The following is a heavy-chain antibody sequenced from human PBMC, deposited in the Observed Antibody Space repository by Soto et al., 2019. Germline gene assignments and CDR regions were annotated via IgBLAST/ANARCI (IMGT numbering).Heavy chain of an antibody. CDR1: GGTFSSYA. Sequence: AVKVSCKASGGTFSSYAISWVRQAPGQGLEWMGGIIPIFGTANYAQKFQGRVTITADESTSTAYMELSSLRSEDTAVYYFARDSGFSCHVDTVAFCAFDIWGQ. D-gene: IGHD5-12*01. V-gene: IGHV1-69*13. CDR3: ARDSGFSCHVDTVAFCAFDI. J-gene: IGHJ3*02. CDR2: IIPIFGTA.